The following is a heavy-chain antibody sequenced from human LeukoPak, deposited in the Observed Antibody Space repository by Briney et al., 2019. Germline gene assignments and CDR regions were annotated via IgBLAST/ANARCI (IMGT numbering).Heavy chain of an antibody. CDR1: GGTFSSYA. D-gene: IGHD4-17*01. CDR3: ARMLSDGDYDDY. V-gene: IGHV1-69*04. J-gene: IGHJ4*02. CDR2: FIPIFGIA. Sequence: SVKVSCKASGGTFSSYAISWVRQAPGQGLEWMGRFIPIFGIANYAQKFQGRVTITADKSTSTAYMELSSLRSEDTAVYYCARMLSDGDYDDYWGQGTLVTVSS.